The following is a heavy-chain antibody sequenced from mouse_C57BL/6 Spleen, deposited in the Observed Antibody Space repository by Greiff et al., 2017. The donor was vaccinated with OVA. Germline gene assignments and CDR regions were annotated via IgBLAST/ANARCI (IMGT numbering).Heavy chain of an antibody. CDR2: ISSGGSYT. D-gene: IGHD1-1*01. CDR3: AGQGDTVVGSMDC. J-gene: IGHJ4*01. Sequence: EVQRVESGGDLVKPGGSPKLSCAAPGFTFSSYGLSWGRQTPDKRLEWVATISSGGSYTYYPDTVKGRFTISRDNAKNTLYLQMSSLKSEDTAMYYCAGQGDTVVGSMDCWGQGTSVTVSS. V-gene: IGHV5-6*01. CDR1: GFTFSSYG.